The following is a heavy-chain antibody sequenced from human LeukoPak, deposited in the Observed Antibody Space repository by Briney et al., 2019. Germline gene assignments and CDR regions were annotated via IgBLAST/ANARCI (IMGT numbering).Heavy chain of an antibody. Sequence: PGGSLRLSCAASGFTFSGSAMHWVRQASGKGLEWVGRIRSKANSYATAYAASVKGRFTISRDDSKNTAYLQMNSLKTEDTAVYCCTSLGYCSGGSCGWGQGTLVTVSS. J-gene: IGHJ4*02. V-gene: IGHV3-73*01. CDR2: IRSKANSYAT. CDR1: GFTFSGSA. CDR3: TSLGYCSGGSCG. D-gene: IGHD2-15*01.